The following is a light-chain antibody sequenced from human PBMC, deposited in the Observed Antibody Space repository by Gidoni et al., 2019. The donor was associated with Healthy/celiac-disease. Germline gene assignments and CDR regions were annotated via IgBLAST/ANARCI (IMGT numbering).Light chain of an antibody. CDR1: SSDDGDYNY. Sequence: QSALTQPASVSGSPGQSITISCTGTSSDDGDYNYVSWYQQHPGKAPKLMIYEVSNRPSGVSNRFSGSKSGNTASLTISGLQAEDEADYYCSSYTSSSTPFVFGTGTKVTVL. V-gene: IGLV2-14*01. CDR3: SSYTSSSTPFV. CDR2: EVS. J-gene: IGLJ1*01.